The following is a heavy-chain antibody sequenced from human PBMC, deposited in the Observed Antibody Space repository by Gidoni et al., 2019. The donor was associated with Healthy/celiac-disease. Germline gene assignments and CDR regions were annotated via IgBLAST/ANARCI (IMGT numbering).Heavy chain of an antibody. D-gene: IGHD6-19*01. Sequence: QVQLQQWGAGLFKPWDTLALNRAVLGGAFSGYSWSWVRQPPGKGLEWIGEIYHSGSTNYNPSLKSRVTISVDPSKNQFSLKLSSVTAADTAVYYCARVPVAGTGGSDYWGQGTLVTVSS. V-gene: IGHV4-34*01. CDR3: ARVPVAGTGGSDY. CDR1: GGAFSGYS. CDR2: IYHSGST. J-gene: IGHJ4*02.